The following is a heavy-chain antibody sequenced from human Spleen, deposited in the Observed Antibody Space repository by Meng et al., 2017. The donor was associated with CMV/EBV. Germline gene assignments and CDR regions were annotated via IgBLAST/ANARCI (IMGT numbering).Heavy chain of an antibody. V-gene: IGHV3-20*04. CDR3: ARDVNWGEGY. J-gene: IGHJ4*02. CDR2: INRNGGST. CDR1: GFTFDLYD. D-gene: IGHD7-27*01. Sequence: GGSLRLSCGASGFTFDLYDMAWVRQAPGKGLEWVSGINRNGGSTDYAESVKGRFTISRDNAKKSLYLQMNSLKAEDTALYYCARDVNWGEGYWGQGTLVTVSS.